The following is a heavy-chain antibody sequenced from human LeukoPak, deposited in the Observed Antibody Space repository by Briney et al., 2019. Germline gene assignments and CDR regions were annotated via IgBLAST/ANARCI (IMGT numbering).Heavy chain of an antibody. CDR3: ARDLMYDSSGYYSPAVGY. D-gene: IGHD3-22*01. CDR2: ISYDGSNK. CDR1: GFTFSSYA. J-gene: IGHJ4*02. V-gene: IGHV3-30*04. Sequence: GGSLRLSYAASGFTFSSYAMHWVRQAPGKGLEWVAVISYDGSNKYYADSVKGRFTISRDNSKNTLYLQMNSLRAEDTAVYYCARDLMYDSSGYYSPAVGYWGQGTLVTVSS.